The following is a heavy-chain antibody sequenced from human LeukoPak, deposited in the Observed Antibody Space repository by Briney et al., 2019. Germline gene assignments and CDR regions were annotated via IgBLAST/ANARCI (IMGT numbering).Heavy chain of an antibody. CDR3: GRQGYARSYRFFDY. J-gene: IGHJ4*02. Sequence: PSETLSLTCTFSNASGNSYFWGWLRQPAGKGLEGLGRIYTTGTTYYNPSLKSRLTLSIETSKSQFSLTLRSATAAATAVYFCGRQGYARSYRFFDYWSQGTLVTVSS. D-gene: IGHD5-18*01. V-gene: IGHV4-4*07. CDR1: NASGNSYF. CDR2: IYTTGTT.